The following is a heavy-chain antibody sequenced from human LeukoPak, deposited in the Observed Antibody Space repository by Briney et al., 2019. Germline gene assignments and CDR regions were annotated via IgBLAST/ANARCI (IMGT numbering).Heavy chain of an antibody. CDR3: ARHEGIPGYDFWSGYSSHRYFDL. D-gene: IGHD3-3*01. CDR1: GGSISSSSYY. V-gene: IGHV4-61*05. CDR2: IYYSGST. Sequence: SETLSLTCTVSGGSISSSSYYWGWIRQPPGKGLEWIGYIYYSGSTNYNPSLKSRVTISVDTSKNQFSLKLSSVTAADTAVYYCARHEGIPGYDFWSGYSSHRYFDLWGRGTLVTVSS. J-gene: IGHJ2*01.